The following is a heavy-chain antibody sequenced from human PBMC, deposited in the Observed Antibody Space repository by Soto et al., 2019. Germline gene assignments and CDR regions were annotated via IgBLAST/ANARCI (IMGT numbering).Heavy chain of an antibody. CDR1: GGSISSGGYY. CDR2: IYYSGST. V-gene: IGHV4-31*03. Sequence: SETLFLTCTVSGGSISSGGYYWSWIRQLPGKGLEWIGYIYYSGSTYYNPSLKSRVTISVDTSKNQFSLKLSSVTAADTAVYYCARDQGVYYDSSGPHPGYYYYGMDVWGQGTTVT. D-gene: IGHD3-22*01. CDR3: ARDQGVYYDSSGPHPGYYYYGMDV. J-gene: IGHJ6*02.